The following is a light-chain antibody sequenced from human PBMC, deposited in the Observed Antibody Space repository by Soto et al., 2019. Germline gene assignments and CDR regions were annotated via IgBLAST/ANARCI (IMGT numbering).Light chain of an antibody. J-gene: IGKJ1*01. V-gene: IGKV1-5*01. CDR2: DAS. CDR3: QQYNNFWT. Sequence: DIHITQSPSALSAYVGPRVPITFPASQSLSSRLAWYQQEPGKAPELLIYDASSLKSGVPSRFSGSESGTEFTLTISSLKPDDFATYYRQQYNNFWTFGKGTKVDIK. CDR1: QSLSSR.